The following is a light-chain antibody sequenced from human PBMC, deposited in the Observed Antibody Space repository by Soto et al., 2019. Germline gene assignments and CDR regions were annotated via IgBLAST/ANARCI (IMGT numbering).Light chain of an antibody. J-gene: IGKJ1*01. V-gene: IGKV1-5*01. CDR1: QSVSSW. CDR3: QQYDYSRT. Sequence: DIQLTQSPSTLSASVGDRVTITCRASQSVSSWLAWYQQNPGKAPKLLIFDVSNLESGVPSRFSGSGSGTEFTLTINSLHFDDFATYYCQQYDYSRTFGQGTKLEIK. CDR2: DVS.